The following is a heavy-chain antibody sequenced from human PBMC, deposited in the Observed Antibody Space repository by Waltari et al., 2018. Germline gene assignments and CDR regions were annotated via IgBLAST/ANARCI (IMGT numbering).Heavy chain of an antibody. V-gene: IGHV4-39*01. CDR2: INYGGTT. Sequence: QLQMQESGPRLVKPSETLSLTCTVSGGSISSVNYYWGYIRQPPGKGLEWIGIINYGGTTYYNPSLKSRVIISADTSKNQFALQLSPVTAADTAVYYCARFSQVTASSLLDFWGQGTLVTVSS. CDR1: GGSISSVNYY. J-gene: IGHJ4*02. D-gene: IGHD2-21*02. CDR3: ARFSQVTASSLLDF.